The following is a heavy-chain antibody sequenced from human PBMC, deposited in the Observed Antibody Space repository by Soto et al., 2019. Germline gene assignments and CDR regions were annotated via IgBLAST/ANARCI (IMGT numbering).Heavy chain of an antibody. CDR1: GGSISSGGYS. CDR2: IYHSGST. CDR3: AAGGGLPRYY. J-gene: IGHJ4*02. Sequence: QLQLQESGSGLVKPSQTLSLTCAVSGGSISSGGYSWSWIRQPPGKGLVWIGYIYHSGSTYYNPSLKSRVTISVARSQNQCSLKLSSVTAADTAVYYCAAGGGLPRYYWGQGTLVTVSS. D-gene: IGHD5-12*01. V-gene: IGHV4-30-2*01.